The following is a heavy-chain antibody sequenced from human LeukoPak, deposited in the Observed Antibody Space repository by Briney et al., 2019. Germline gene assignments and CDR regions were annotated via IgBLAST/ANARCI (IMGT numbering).Heavy chain of an antibody. CDR2: IKSKYHAGTT. Sequence: GGSLRLSCAGSGFTFTNAWMNWVRQAPGKGLEWVGRIKSKYHAGTTDYAAPVKGRFTVSRDDSKDTVYLQMNSLKTEDTAVYYCATGGYYFDYWGQGTLVTVSS. V-gene: IGHV3-15*01. CDR3: ATGGYYFDY. CDR1: GFTFTNAW. J-gene: IGHJ4*02.